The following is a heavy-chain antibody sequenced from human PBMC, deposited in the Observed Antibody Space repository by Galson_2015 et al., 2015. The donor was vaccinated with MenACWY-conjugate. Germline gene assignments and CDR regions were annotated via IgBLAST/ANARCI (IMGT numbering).Heavy chain of an antibody. CDR3: ARSTGGYCSCGSCCWGS. Sequence: SVKVSCKASGYSFTTYAMLWVRQAPGQGLEWMGWINTDTGKPTYAQGFTGRFVFSLDTSVSTAYLQINDLKAEDTAVYFCARSTGGYCSCGSCCWGSWGQGTLVTVSS. CDR2: INTDTGKP. D-gene: IGHD2-15*01. CDR1: GYSFTTYA. V-gene: IGHV7-4-1*02. J-gene: IGHJ1*01.